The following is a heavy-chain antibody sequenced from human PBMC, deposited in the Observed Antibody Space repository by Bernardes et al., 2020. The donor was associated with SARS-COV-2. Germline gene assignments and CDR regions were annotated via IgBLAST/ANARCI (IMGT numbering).Heavy chain of an antibody. Sequence: GGSLRLSCAASGFTFSSYWIHWVRQAPGKGLVWVSRMNGDGSTPNFADSVKGRFTISRDNAKNTLYLQMNSLRVEDTAVYYCARGGFYYLDLLGRGTLVTVSS. CDR3: ARGGFYYLDL. CDR2: MNGDGSTP. J-gene: IGHJ2*01. CDR1: GFTFSSYW. V-gene: IGHV3-74*01. D-gene: IGHD2-8*01.